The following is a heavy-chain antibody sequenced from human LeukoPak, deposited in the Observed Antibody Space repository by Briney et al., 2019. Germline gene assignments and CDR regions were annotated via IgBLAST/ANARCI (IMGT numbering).Heavy chain of an antibody. Sequence: SETLSLTCTVSGDSISSSSYYWGWIRQPPGKGLESIGSLYYSGSTYYNPSLKSRVTISVDTSKNQFSLKLSSVTAADTAVYYCARKRIVRKTILDMVRGVIGYYYYYMDVWGKGTTVTISS. CDR3: ARKRIVRKTILDMVRGVIGYYYYYMDV. D-gene: IGHD3-10*01. CDR2: LYYSGST. CDR1: GDSISSSSYY. J-gene: IGHJ6*03. V-gene: IGHV4-39*07.